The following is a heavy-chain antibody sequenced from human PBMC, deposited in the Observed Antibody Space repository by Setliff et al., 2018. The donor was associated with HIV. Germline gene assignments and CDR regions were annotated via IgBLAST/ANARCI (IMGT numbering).Heavy chain of an antibody. CDR2: FYYSWNT. V-gene: IGHV4-39*07. CDR3: ARLTWGSSSYYFDY. J-gene: IGHJ4*02. D-gene: IGHD6-6*01. Sequence: PSETLSLTCTVSGASIGRRSDCWGWIRQPPGKGLEWIGSFYYSWNTYYNPSLKSRVTISVDTSKNRFSLKLSSVTAADTAVHYCARLTWGSSSYYFDYWGQGTLVTVSS. CDR1: GASIGRRSDC.